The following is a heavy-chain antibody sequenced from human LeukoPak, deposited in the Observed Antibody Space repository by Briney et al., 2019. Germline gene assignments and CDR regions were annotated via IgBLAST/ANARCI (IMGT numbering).Heavy chain of an antibody. V-gene: IGHV1-69*04. J-gene: IGHJ4*02. CDR3: ASSHTYSYGYYLDY. CDR1: GGTFSSYA. Sequence: SVKVSCKASGGTFSSYAISWVRQAPGQGLEWMGRIIPIPGIANYAQKFQGRVTITADKSTSTAYMELSSLRSEDTAVYYCASSHTYSYGYYLDYWGQGTLVTVSS. CDR2: IIPIPGIA. D-gene: IGHD5-18*01.